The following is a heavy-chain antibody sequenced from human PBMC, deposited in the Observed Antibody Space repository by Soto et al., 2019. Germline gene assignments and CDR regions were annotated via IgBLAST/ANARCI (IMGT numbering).Heavy chain of an antibody. Sequence: QVVLQESGPGLVKPSETLSLTCSVSGRSITSYYWSWVRQPPGKGLEWIGYIYDNGITSQNPSLKSRVNNSARKLQNQFFLKPTSWTGADTAVYYCARNYDRNGYANQFDSLGQG. CDR1: GRSITSYY. CDR3: ARNYDRNGYANQFDS. V-gene: IGHV4-4*09. CDR2: IYDNGIT. J-gene: IGHJ4*02. D-gene: IGHD3-22*01.